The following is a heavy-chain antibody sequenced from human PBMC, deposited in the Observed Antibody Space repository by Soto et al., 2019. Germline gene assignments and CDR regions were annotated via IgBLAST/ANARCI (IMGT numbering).Heavy chain of an antibody. D-gene: IGHD2-15*01. V-gene: IGHV3-21*01. CDR2: ISSSSSYI. CDR3: ASKDPDAFDI. Sequence: EVQLVESGGGLVKPGGSLRLSCAASGFTFSSYSMNWVRQAPGKGLEWVSSISSSSSYIYYADSMKGRFTISRDNAKNSLYLQMNSLRAEDTAVYYCASKDPDAFDIWGQGTMVTVSS. CDR1: GFTFSSYS. J-gene: IGHJ3*02.